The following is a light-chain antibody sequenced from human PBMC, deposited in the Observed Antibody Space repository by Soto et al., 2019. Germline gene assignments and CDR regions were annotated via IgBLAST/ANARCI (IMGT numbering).Light chain of an antibody. V-gene: IGLV2-8*01. CDR1: SSDVGGYNY. CDR3: QSYDSDLSGSV. CDR2: EVT. J-gene: IGLJ3*02. Sequence: QSALTQPPSASGSPGQSVTISCTGTSSDVGGYNYVSWYQQHPGKAPKLMIFEVTRRPSGVPDRFSGSKSGNTASLTVSGLQAEDEADYFCQSYDSDLSGSVFGGGTKLTVL.